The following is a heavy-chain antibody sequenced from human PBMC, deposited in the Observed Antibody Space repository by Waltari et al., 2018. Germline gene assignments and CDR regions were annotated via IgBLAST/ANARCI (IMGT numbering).Heavy chain of an antibody. J-gene: IGHJ4*02. CDR3: ARDHWFSLDL. CDR1: GFPFGDLG. Sequence: EEQVVESGGGLVQPGGSLRLSCVASGFPFGDLGMAWVRQAPGKELEWVAKIKKDGTEEMYVDSVKGRFTISKDNTKNSVFLQMNSLRADDTAVYYCARDHWFSLDLWGQGTLVTVSS. CDR2: IKKDGTEE. D-gene: IGHD3-9*01. V-gene: IGHV3-7*01.